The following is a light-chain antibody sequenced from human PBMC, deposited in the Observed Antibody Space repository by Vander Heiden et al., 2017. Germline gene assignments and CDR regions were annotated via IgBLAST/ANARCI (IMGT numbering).Light chain of an antibody. J-gene: IGLJ2*01. Sequence: QSVLTQPPSASGTPGQRVSISCSGSRSNIATNYVYWYQQPPGTAPKLLIYMSSQRPSGVPDRFSGSKSGTSASLAISGLRSEDEADYYCASWDESLSGVVFGGGTKLTVL. CDR2: MSS. CDR1: RSNIATNY. CDR3: ASWDESLSGVV. V-gene: IGLV1-47*01.